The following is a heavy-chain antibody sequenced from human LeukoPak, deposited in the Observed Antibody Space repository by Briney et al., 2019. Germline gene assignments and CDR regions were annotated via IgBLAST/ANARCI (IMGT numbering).Heavy chain of an antibody. V-gene: IGHV3-30*02. CDR1: GFMFSNYA. D-gene: IGHD2-21*02. CDR2: IRHDGTIK. CDR3: ARGQCSGDCYRPLYY. Sequence: GGSLRLSCAASGFMFSNYAMHWVRPAPGQGLDWVAFIRHDGTIKYYGGSVQGRFTNSRDNSMNTLHLQLNSLRTDGAAVFYWARGQCSGDCYRPLYYGGQGSLVTVSS. J-gene: IGHJ4*01.